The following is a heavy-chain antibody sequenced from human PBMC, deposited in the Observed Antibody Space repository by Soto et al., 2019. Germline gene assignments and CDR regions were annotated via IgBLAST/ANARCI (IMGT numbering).Heavy chain of an antibody. D-gene: IGHD2-15*01. Sequence: EVQLVESGGGLVQPGGSLRVSWAASGFTFSSYWMHWVRQAPGKGLVWVSRINSDGSSTSYADSVKGRFTISRDNAKNTLYLQMNSLRAEDTAVYYCVRTSLVVAAATREDYWGQGTLVTASS. V-gene: IGHV3-74*01. CDR2: INSDGSST. CDR3: VRTSLVVAAATREDY. CDR1: GFTFSSYW. J-gene: IGHJ4*02.